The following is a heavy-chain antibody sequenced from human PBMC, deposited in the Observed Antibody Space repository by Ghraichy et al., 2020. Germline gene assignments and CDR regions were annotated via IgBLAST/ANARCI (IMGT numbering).Heavy chain of an antibody. D-gene: IGHD3-16*01. CDR3: ARQVGLGKWTFDI. CDR2: IYYSGDT. V-gene: IGHV4-39*01. CDR1: GGYISSSSDY. Sequence: GSLSLTCTVSGGYISSSSDYWWGWIRQPPGKGLEWIGSIYYSGDTHYSPSLKSRVIISVDTSKNQFSLNLISVTAADTAVFYCARQVGLGKWTFDIWGQGTMVTVSS. J-gene: IGHJ3*02.